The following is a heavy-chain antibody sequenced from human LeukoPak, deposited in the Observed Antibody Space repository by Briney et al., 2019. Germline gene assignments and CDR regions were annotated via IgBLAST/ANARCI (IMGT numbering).Heavy chain of an antibody. CDR1: GYTFTGYY. J-gene: IGHJ5*02. D-gene: IGHD5-18*01. CDR2: INTNTGNP. CDR3: ARALGTWIQLQNWFDP. Sequence: ASVKVSCKASGYTFTGYYMHWVRQAPGQGLECMGWINTNTGNPTYAQGFTGRFVFSLDTSVSTAYLQISSLKAEDTAVYYCARALGTWIQLQNWFDPWGQGTLVTVSS. V-gene: IGHV7-4-1*02.